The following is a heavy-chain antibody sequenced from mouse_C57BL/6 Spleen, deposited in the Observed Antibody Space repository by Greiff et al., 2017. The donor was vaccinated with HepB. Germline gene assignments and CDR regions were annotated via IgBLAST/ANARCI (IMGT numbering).Heavy chain of an antibody. CDR3: ARSPGYVGYAMDY. CDR1: YFAFMASA. Sequence: VVESGAELVRPGSSVKLSCKDSYFAFMASAMHWVKQRPGHGLEWIGSFTMYSDATEYSENFKGKATLTANTSSSTAYMELSSLTSEDSAVYYCARSPGYVGYAMDYWGQGTSVTVSS. V-gene: IGHV1-49*01. J-gene: IGHJ4*01. D-gene: IGHD3-2*02. CDR2: FTMYSDAT.